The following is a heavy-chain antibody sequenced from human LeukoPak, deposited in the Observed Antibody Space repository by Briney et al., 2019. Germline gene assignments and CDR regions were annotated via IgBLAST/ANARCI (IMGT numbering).Heavy chain of an antibody. J-gene: IGHJ4*02. CDR1: LFNFRAFI. V-gene: IGHV3-21*06. D-gene: IGHD6-13*01. CDR2: ITSGSEYK. CDR3: VTAYIADFDY. Sequence: GGSLRVSPVLSLFNFRAFIIYWVCPAPRRGLERISSITSGSEYKFYADPVRGRFTISRDDARNSLFLQMNNLRAGDTAIYYCVTAYIADFDYWGQGALVTVSS.